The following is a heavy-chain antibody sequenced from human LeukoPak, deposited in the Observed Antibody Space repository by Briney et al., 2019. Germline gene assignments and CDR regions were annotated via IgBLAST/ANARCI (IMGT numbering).Heavy chain of an antibody. D-gene: IGHD3-3*01. CDR3: ARGFRSGGHYMDV. CDR2: ISYDGSYE. CDR1: GFTFSSYH. V-gene: IGHV3-30*01. J-gene: IGHJ6*03. Sequence: GGSLRRSCAASGFTFSSYHMHWVRKAPGKGLEGVAIISYDGSYEYYADSVKGRFTISRDKSKNTVSLQMDSLRTEDSAVYYCARGFRSGGHYMDVWGRGTTVAVSS.